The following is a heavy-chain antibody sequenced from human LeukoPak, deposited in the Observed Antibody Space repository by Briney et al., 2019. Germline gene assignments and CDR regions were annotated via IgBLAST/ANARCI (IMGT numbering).Heavy chain of an antibody. V-gene: IGHV3-30*02. CDR1: GFTFSTYG. Sequence: GGSLRLSCAASGFTFSTYGMHWVRQAPGKGLEWVAFIWYDGSNTYYADSVRCRFTISRENSKNTLYLQMNSVRAEDTAVYYCAKEGGYDSSGYCDDWGQGTLVTVSS. CDR3: AKEGGYDSSGYCDD. CDR2: IWYDGSNT. J-gene: IGHJ4*02. D-gene: IGHD3-22*01.